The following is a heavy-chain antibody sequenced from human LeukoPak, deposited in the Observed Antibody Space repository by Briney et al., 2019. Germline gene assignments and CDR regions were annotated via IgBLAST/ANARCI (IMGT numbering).Heavy chain of an antibody. J-gene: IGHJ5*02. D-gene: IGHD6-13*01. V-gene: IGHV1-2*06. CDR2: INADSGST. Sequence: ASVKVSCKALGYTFRNFYIHWVRQAPGKGFEWMGRINADSGSTQYVQKFQGRVTMTRDTSISTAYMELGRLRSDDTAVYYCARGSSSWYNWFDPWGQGTLVTVSS. CDR1: GYTFRNFY. CDR3: ARGSSSWYNWFDP.